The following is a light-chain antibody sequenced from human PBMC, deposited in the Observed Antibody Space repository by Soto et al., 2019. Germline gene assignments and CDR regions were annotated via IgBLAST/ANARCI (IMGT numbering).Light chain of an antibody. CDR1: SSDVGGYNF. V-gene: IGLV2-8*01. CDR2: EVN. J-gene: IGLJ1*01. CDR3: SSFEGVNNRYV. Sequence: QSALTQPPSASGSPGQSVTVSCTGTSSDVGGYNFVSWYQQHPGKAPKLIIYEVNKRPSGVPDRFSGSKSGNTASLTVSGLQAEDEAEYYCSSFEGVNNRYVFGPATKLTVL.